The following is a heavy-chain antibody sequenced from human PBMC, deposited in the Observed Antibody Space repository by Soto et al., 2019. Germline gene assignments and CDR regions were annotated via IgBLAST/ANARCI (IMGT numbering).Heavy chain of an antibody. V-gene: IGHV3-72*01. CDR1: GFTFSDHY. CDR2: SRNKANSYST. D-gene: IGHD1-26*01. Sequence: EVQLVESGGGLVQPGGSLRLSCAASGFTFSDHYMDWVRQAPGKGLEWVGRSRNKANSYSTEYAASVKGRFIISRDESKNSLYLQMNSLKTEDTAVYYCARFSGSYTRGLDYCGQGTLVTVSS. J-gene: IGHJ4*02. CDR3: ARFSGSYTRGLDY.